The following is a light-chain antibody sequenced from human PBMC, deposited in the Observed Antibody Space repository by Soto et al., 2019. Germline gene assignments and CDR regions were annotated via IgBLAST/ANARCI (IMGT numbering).Light chain of an antibody. V-gene: IGKV3-15*01. CDR3: QQYTNWPPWT. CDR1: QSVSSN. Sequence: EIVMTQSPATLSVSPGERATLSCRASQSVSSNLAWYQQKPGQAPGLLIYGASTRATGVPARFSGSGSGIEFTLTISSLQSEDFAVYYCQQYTNWPPWTFGQGTTVEIK. J-gene: IGKJ1*01. CDR2: GAS.